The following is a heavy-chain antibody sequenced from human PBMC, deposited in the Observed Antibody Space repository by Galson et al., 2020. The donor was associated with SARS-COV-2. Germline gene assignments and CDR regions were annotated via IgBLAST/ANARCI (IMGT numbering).Heavy chain of an antibody. D-gene: IGHD2-2*01. Sequence: KIGESPMIHCQGSGYSYTSYWIGRVRQIPGKGLEWVGIIQPDDSDHRYSPSFQGQGTISTDKSISTADLQWSSLKASDTAMYYCAGRRYQLPRDAFDIWSQGKMFTVSS. CDR3: AGRRYQLPRDAFDI. CDR1: GYSYTSYW. V-gene: IGHV5-51*01. J-gene: IGHJ3*02. CDR2: IQPDDSDH.